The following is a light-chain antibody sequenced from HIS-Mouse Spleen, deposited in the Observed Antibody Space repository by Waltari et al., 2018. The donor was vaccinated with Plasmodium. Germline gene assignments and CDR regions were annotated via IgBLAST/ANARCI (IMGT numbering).Light chain of an antibody. CDR1: SSDVGGYNY. CDR3: CSYAGSYTYV. Sequence: SALTQPRSVSGSPGQSVPISCTGTSSDVGGYNYVSWYQQHPGKAPKLMIYDVSNRPSGVPDRFSGSKSGNTASLTISGLQAEDEADYYCCSYAGSYTYVFGTGTKVTVL. J-gene: IGLJ1*01. V-gene: IGLV2-11*01. CDR2: DVS.